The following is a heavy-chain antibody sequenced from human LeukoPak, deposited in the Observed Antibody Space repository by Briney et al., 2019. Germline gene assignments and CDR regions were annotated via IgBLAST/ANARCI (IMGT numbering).Heavy chain of an antibody. Sequence: GGSLELSCAASGFTFSIHTMNWVRAAPGKGLEWVSSIYSSSVSIYSADSVKGRFTISTDNAKSSLYLQMNSLRAEDTAVYYCARDSQTLTTVTNWFDPWGQGTLVTFSS. D-gene: IGHD4-17*01. CDR3: ARDSQTLTTVTNWFDP. V-gene: IGHV3-21*01. CDR1: GFTFSIHT. J-gene: IGHJ5*02. CDR2: IYSSSVSI.